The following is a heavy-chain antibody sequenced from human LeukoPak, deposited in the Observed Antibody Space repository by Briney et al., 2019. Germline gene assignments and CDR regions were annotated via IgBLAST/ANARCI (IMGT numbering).Heavy chain of an antibody. Sequence: GGSLRLSCAASGFTFSSYAMTWVRQAPGKGLEWVSAISGSGGSTYYADSVKGRFTISRDSSKNTLYLQMNSLRAEDTAVYYCAKGPVDCSSTSCPLGYWGQGTLVTVSS. CDR2: ISGSGGST. J-gene: IGHJ4*02. D-gene: IGHD2-2*01. V-gene: IGHV3-23*01. CDR3: AKGPVDCSSTSCPLGY. CDR1: GFTFSSYA.